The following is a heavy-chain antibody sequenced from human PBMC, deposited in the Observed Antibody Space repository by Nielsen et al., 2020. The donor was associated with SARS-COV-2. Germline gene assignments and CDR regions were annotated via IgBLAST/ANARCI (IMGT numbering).Heavy chain of an antibody. V-gene: IGHV3-21*06. CDR2: ITLSGAYM. J-gene: IGHJ2*01. D-gene: IGHD6-25*01. Sequence: GESLKISCAASGFRFTSYSMNWVRQAPGKGLEWVASITLSGAYMYYADSVRGRFTVSRDNAENSLYLQMNSLGDEDTAVYYCARDQAGGAATSNWYFDLWGRGTLVIVSS. CDR1: GFRFTSYS. CDR3: ARDQAGGAATSNWYFDL.